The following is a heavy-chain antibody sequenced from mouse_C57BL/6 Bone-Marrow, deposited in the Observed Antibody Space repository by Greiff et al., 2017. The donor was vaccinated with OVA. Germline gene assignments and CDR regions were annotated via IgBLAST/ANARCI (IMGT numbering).Heavy chain of an antibody. D-gene: IGHD1-1*01. Sequence: EVKVVESGGGLVQPGGSLKLSCAASGFTFSDYYMYWVRQTPEKRLEWVAYISNGGGSTYYPDTVKGRFTISRDNAKNTLYLQMSRLQSEDTAMYYCARRSFHYYGSSYWYFDVWGTGTTVTVSS. CDR2: ISNGGGST. J-gene: IGHJ1*03. CDR1: GFTFSDYY. V-gene: IGHV5-12*01. CDR3: ARRSFHYYGSSYWYFDV.